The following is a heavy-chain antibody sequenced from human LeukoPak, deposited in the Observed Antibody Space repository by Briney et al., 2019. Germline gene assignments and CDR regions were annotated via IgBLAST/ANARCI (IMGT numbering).Heavy chain of an antibody. CDR3: ARHFRFLGFGELLAFDN. Sequence: SETLSLTCSVSDDAISTTAYYWGWVRQSPGKGLEWIGSIYYNGNTYYHPSLKSRISISIDTSENQVSLNLNSVTAADSAVYYCARHFRFLGFGELLAFDNWGQGTRVIVSS. CDR1: DDAISTTAYY. V-gene: IGHV4-39*01. J-gene: IGHJ4*02. CDR2: IYYNGNT. D-gene: IGHD3-10*01.